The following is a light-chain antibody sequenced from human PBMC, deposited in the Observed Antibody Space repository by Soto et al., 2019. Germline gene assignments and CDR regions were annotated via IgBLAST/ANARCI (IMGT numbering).Light chain of an antibody. V-gene: IGLV9-49*01. Sequence: QSVLTQPPSASASLGASVTLTCTLSSAYSNYKIDWYQQRPGKGPRFVMRVGTGGIVGSKGDGIPDRFSVLGSGLNRYLTIKNIQEEDESDFHCGADHGSGSKQLRGGVFGGGTKLTVL. CDR2: VGTGGIVG. CDR1: SAYSNYK. CDR3: GADHGSGSKQLRGGV. J-gene: IGLJ3*02.